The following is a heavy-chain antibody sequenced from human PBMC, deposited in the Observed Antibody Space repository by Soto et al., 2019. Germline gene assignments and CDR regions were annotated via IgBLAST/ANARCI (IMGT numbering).Heavy chain of an antibody. V-gene: IGHV1-2*02. D-gene: IGHD3-3*02. CDR3: AMEAGGSNIAAVLLDP. CDR2: INPKNGDT. J-gene: IGHJ5*02. Sequence: ASVKVSCKTSGYFFNDYHMNWVRKAPGQGLEWMGWINPKNGDTNYAHKFQDRVTMTRDTSISTVYIALSRLTSDDTAVYYCAMEAGGSNIAAVLLDPWGQGTLVTVSS. CDR1: GYFFNDYH.